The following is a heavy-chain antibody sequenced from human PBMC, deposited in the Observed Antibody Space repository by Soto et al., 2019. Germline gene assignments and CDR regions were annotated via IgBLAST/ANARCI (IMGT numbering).Heavy chain of an antibody. Sequence: ASVKVSCRASGYTFTSYGSSWGRQAPGQGLEGMGGISAYNGNTNYAQKLQGRDTMTTDTSTSTAYMELRSLRSDDTAVYYCARRKRYCSSTSSYTTDYYYYGMDVWGQGTTVTVSS. V-gene: IGHV1-18*04. D-gene: IGHD2-2*02. CDR3: ARRKRYCSSTSSYTTDYYYYGMDV. J-gene: IGHJ6*02. CDR2: ISAYNGNT. CDR1: GYTFTSYG.